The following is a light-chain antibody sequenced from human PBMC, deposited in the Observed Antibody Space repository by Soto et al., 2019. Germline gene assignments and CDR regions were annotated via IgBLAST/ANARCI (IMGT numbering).Light chain of an antibody. CDR1: QSVSSSY. Sequence: EIVLTQSPGTLSLSPGGRATLSCRASQSVSSSYLAWYQQRPGQAPRLLIYGASSRATGIPDRFSGSGSGTDFTLTICRLEPEDFAMYYCQQYGSSLPITFGQGTRLEIK. CDR2: GAS. V-gene: IGKV3-20*01. CDR3: QQYGSSLPIT. J-gene: IGKJ5*01.